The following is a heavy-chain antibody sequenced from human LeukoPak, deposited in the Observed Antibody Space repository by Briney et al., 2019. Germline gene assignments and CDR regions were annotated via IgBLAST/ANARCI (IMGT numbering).Heavy chain of an antibody. CDR1: GFTFSSYG. J-gene: IGHJ3*02. CDR2: ISNDGSNK. CDR3: AKGRGAFDI. Sequence: GGSLRLSCAASGFTFSSYGMHWVRQAPGKGLEWAAVISNDGSNKYDADSVKGRFTISRDNSKNTLYLQMNSLRAEDTAVYYCAKGRGAFDIWGQGTMVTVSS. V-gene: IGHV3-30*18. D-gene: IGHD3-10*01.